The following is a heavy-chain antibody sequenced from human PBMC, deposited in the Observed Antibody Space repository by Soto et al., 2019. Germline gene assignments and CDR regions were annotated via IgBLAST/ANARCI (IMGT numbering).Heavy chain of an antibody. J-gene: IGHJ4*02. CDR1: GYTFTSYD. V-gene: IGHV1-8*01. Sequence: QVQLVQSGAEVKKPGASVKVSCKASGYTFTSYDINWVRQATGQGLEWMGWMNPNSGNTGYAQKFKGRVTMTRNTSRSTAYMELSSLRSGDTAVYYCAREHSSSWRFDYWGQGTLVTVSS. D-gene: IGHD6-13*01. CDR3: AREHSSSWRFDY. CDR2: MNPNSGNT.